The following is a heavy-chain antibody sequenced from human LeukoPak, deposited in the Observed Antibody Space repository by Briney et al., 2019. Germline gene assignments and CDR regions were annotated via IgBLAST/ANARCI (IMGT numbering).Heavy chain of an antibody. CDR3: AKGVSSSWYEDWFDP. V-gene: IGHV3-23*01. D-gene: IGHD6-13*01. J-gene: IGHJ5*02. CDR2: ISGSGGST. Sequence: PGGSLRLSCAASGFTFSSYAMSWVRQAPGKGLEWVSAISGSGGSTYYADSVKGRFTISRDNSKNTLYLQMNSLRAEDTAVYYCAKGVSSSWYEDWFDPWGQGTLVTVSS. CDR1: GFTFSSYA.